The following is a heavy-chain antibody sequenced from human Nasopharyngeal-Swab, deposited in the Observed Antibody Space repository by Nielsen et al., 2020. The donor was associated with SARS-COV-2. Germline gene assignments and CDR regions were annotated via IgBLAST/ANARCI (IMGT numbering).Heavy chain of an antibody. D-gene: IGHD3-22*01. V-gene: IGHV3-48*03. J-gene: IGHJ4*02. CDR3: ARDPPYSCDQDY. Sequence: VRQAPGKGLEWVSRIGSSGSSRDYADSVKGRFTISRDNAKNSLYLQMNSLRGEDTAVYYCARDPPYSCDQDYWGQGTLVTVSS. CDR2: IGSSGSSR.